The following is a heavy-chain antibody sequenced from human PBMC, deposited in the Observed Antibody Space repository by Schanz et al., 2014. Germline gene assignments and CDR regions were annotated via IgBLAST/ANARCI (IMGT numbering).Heavy chain of an antibody. V-gene: IGHV3-23*04. CDR1: GFTFSSYA. CDR2: ISGSGGST. J-gene: IGHJ6*02. CDR3: RLWFGELYYGMDV. D-gene: IGHD3-10*01. Sequence: VLLVESGGGVVQPGGSLRVSCAGSGFTFSSYAMSWVRQAPGKGLEWVSAISGSGGSTYYADSVKGRFTISRDNSKNTLYLQMNSLRAEDTAVYYCRLWFGELYYGMDVWGQGTTVTVSS.